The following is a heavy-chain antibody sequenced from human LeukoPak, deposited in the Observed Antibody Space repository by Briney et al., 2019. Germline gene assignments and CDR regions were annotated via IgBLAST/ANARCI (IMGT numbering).Heavy chain of an antibody. V-gene: IGHV3-48*01. CDR3: ARDSVQDSYYYYMDV. Sequence: PGGSLRLSCGASGFTFSSYSMNWVRQAQGRGLEWVSYISRGSGTIYYADSVKGRFTISRDNAKNSPYLQMNSLRAEDTAVYYCARDSVQDSYYYYMDVWGKGATVTVSS. D-gene: IGHD1-1*01. CDR1: GFTFSSYS. J-gene: IGHJ6*03. CDR2: ISRGSGTI.